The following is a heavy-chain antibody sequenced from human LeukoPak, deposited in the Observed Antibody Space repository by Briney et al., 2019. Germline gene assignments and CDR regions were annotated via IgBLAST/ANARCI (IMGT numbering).Heavy chain of an antibody. CDR2: IYYSGST. CDR1: GGSICSDY. D-gene: IGHD3-10*01. J-gene: IGHJ4*02. CDR3: ARTTLFGELGY. Sequence: SETLSLTCTVSGGSICSDYWTWIRQPPGKGLEWIGYIYYSGSTNYNPSLKSRVTISVDTSKNQFSLKLSSATAADTAVYYCARTTLFGELGYWGQGALVTVSS. V-gene: IGHV4-59*01.